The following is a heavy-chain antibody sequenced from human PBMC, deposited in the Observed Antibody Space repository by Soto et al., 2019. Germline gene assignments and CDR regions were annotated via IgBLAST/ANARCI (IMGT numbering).Heavy chain of an antibody. V-gene: IGHV1-69*12. D-gene: IGHD3-10*01. Sequence: QVQLVQSGAEVKKPGSSVKVSCKTSGVTFSAYALSWVRQAPGQGLEWMGGIIPIFGTANYAQKFQGRITXTADGSXXTXXXXXXXXXSXXXXXXXXXXXXRGXXNYAMDVWGQGTTVTVSS. CDR1: GVTFSAYA. J-gene: IGHJ6*02. CDR2: IIPIFGTA. CDR3: XXXXRGXXNYAMDV.